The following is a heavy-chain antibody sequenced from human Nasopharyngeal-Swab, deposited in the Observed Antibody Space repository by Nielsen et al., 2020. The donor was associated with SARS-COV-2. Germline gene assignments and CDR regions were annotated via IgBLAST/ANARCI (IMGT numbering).Heavy chain of an antibody. V-gene: IGHV3-21*01. D-gene: IGHD3-10*01. J-gene: IGHJ4*02. CDR1: GFTFSSYS. CDR2: ISSSSYI. CDR3: ASLGGGFRDN. Sequence: GESLKISCAASGFTFSSYSMNWVRQAPGKGLEWVSSISSSSYIYYADSVKGRFTISRDNAKNSLYLQMNSLRAEDTAVYYCASLGGGFRDNWGQGTLVTVSS.